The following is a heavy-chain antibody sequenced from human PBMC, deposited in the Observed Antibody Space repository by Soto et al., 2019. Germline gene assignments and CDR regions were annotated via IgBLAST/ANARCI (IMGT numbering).Heavy chain of an antibody. Sequence: GGSLRLSCAASGFTFSSYWMSWVRQAPGKGLEWVANIKQDGSEKYYVDSVKGRFTISRDNAKNSLYLQMNSLRAEDTAVYYCARERRGYYYYYGMDVWGQGTTVTVSS. D-gene: IGHD6-25*01. CDR2: IKQDGSEK. V-gene: IGHV3-7*05. CDR1: GFTFSSYW. J-gene: IGHJ6*02. CDR3: ARERRGYYYYYGMDV.